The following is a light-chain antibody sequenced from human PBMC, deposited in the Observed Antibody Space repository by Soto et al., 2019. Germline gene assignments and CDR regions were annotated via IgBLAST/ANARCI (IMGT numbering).Light chain of an antibody. V-gene: IGKV3-15*01. CDR3: QHYNNWPPLT. CDR1: QSVRSN. J-gene: IGKJ1*01. Sequence: IVMTQSPATLSVSPGERATLSCRASQSVRSNLAWYQQKPGQAPRLLIYGASTRATGIPARFSGSGSGTAFTLTISCLQSDDFAVYYCQHYNNWPPLTFGQGTKVEIK. CDR2: GAS.